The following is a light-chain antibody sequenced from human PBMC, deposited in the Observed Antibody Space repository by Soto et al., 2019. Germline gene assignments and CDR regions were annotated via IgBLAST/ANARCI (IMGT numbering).Light chain of an antibody. Sequence: QSVLTQPASVSGSPGQWINISCNGTGSDVGGYDYVSWYQHHPGKAPKVMIYEVTNRPSGVSNRFSGSKSGNTASLTISGLLAEDEADYYCSSYTSSTTYVFGTGPKATVL. J-gene: IGLJ1*01. CDR2: EVT. V-gene: IGLV2-14*01. CDR3: SSYTSSTTYV. CDR1: GSDVGGYDY.